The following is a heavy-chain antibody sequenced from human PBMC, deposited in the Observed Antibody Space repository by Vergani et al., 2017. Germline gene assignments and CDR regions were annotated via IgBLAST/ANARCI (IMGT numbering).Heavy chain of an antibody. CDR1: GFTFSACP. J-gene: IGHJ4*02. D-gene: IGHD3-22*01. CDR3: ARLSYDTTPYLQGGYYC. Sequence: EVQLLQSGGGVIQPGGSVRLSCAASGFTFSACPMTWVRQAPGKGLEWVSAISARYPSTYYADSVQGRFTISRDNSKNRLYLQMNSLRAEDTAVYYCARLSYDTTPYLQGGYYCWGQVTLVSVSS. CDR2: ISARYPST. V-gene: IGHV3-23*01.